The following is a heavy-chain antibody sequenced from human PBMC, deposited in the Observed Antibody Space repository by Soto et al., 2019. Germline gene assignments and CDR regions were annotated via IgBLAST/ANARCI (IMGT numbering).Heavy chain of an antibody. D-gene: IGHD6-6*01. J-gene: IGHJ5*02. Sequence: QVQLVQSGAEVKKPGASVKVSCKASGYTFTSYGISWVRQAPGQGLEWMGWISAYNGNTNYAQKLQGTVNMPTDRPTGTDYMALRRLRSDDTAVYYCARSSGSAYWFGPWGQGTLVTVSS. CDR2: ISAYNGNT. CDR3: ARSSGSAYWFGP. CDR1: GYTFTSYG. V-gene: IGHV1-18*01.